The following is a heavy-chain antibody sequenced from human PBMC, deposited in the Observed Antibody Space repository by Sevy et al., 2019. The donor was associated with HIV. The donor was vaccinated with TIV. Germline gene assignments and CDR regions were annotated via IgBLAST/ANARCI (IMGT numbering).Heavy chain of an antibody. CDR1: GFTFTNYW. D-gene: IGHD6-13*01. CDR3: ARAIAAADSS. CDR2: INQDGSTK. V-gene: IGHV3-7*04. Sequence: GGSLRLSCAASGFTFTNYWMTWVRQAPGEGLEWVANINQDGSTKYYVDSVKGRFTISRDNAKNSMYLQMNSLRAEDTAVYYCARAIAAADSSWGPGTLVTVSS. J-gene: IGHJ5*02.